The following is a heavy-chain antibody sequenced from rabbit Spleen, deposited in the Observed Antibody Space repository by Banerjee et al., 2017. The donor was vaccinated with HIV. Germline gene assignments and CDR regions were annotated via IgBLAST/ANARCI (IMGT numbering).Heavy chain of an antibody. D-gene: IGHD4-2*01. J-gene: IGHJ4*01. Sequence: QEQLVESGGGLVQPTGSLTLTCKASGFSFGDRDVMCWVRQAPGKGLEWIACIGFGSGVAYYASWAKGRFTISKTSSTVDLKMPTLTAADTATYFCARSLYAGASASFYYFSLWGPGTLVTVS. CDR3: ARSLYAGASASFYYFSL. CDR2: IGFGSGVA. CDR1: GFSFGDRDV. V-gene: IGHV1S45*01.